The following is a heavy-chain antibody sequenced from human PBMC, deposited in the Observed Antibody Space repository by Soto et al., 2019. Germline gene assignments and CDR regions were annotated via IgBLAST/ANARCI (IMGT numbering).Heavy chain of an antibody. D-gene: IGHD6-19*01. CDR1: GGSISSTNW. J-gene: IGHJ4*02. V-gene: IGHV4-4*02. CDR3: VRDSGNGWKDY. Sequence: QVQLQESGPGLVKPSGTLSLTCAVSGGSISSTNWWNWVRQPPGKGLEWIGEIDHSGSTNYNPSLNSRVSMSVDKPKNQCSLKLSSVTAADTAVYYCVRDSGNGWKDYWGQGTLVTVSS. CDR2: IDHSGST.